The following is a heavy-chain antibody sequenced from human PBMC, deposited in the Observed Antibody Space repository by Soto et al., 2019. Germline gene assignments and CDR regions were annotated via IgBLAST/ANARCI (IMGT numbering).Heavy chain of an antibody. D-gene: IGHD3-9*01. V-gene: IGHV3-21*01. CDR3: ARDERLVTEYYFDY. J-gene: IGHJ4*02. CDR1: GFTFSSYS. CDR2: ISSSSSYI. Sequence: EVQLVESGGGLVKPGGSLRLSCAASGFTFSSYSMNWVRQAPGKGLEWVSSISSSSSYIYYADSVKGRFTISRDNAKNSLYLQMNSLRAEDTAVYYCARDERLVTEYYFDYWGQGTLVTVSS.